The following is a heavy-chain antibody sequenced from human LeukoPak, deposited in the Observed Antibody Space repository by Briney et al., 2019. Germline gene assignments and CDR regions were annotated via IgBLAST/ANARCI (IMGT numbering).Heavy chain of an antibody. J-gene: IGHJ4*02. V-gene: IGHV3-15*01. CDR3: ATDLGSMYGLSY. CDR2: IKSKAEGGTA. D-gene: IGHD2-8*01. Sequence: NPGGSLRLSCAASGFTFSNNYMTWVRQAPGKGLEWVGLIKSKAEGGTADFGAPVKGRFAISRDDSKNTLYLQMNSLKIEDTAVYYCATDLGSMYGLSYWGQGTLVTVSS. CDR1: GFTFSNNY.